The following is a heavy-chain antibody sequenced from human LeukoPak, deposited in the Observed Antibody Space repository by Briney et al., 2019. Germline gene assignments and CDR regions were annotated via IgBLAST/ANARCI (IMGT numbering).Heavy chain of an antibody. CDR1: GGSFSGYY. J-gene: IGHJ6*03. CDR2: INHSGST. Sequence: PSETLSLTCAVHGGSFSGYYWSWIRQPPGKGLEWSGEINHSGSTNYNPSLKRRVTISVDTSKNQFSLKLSSVTAADTAVYYCASSRLGYCSSTSCYLAPYYMDVWGKGTTVTVSS. D-gene: IGHD2-2*01. CDR3: ASSRLGYCSSTSCYLAPYYMDV. V-gene: IGHV4-34*01.